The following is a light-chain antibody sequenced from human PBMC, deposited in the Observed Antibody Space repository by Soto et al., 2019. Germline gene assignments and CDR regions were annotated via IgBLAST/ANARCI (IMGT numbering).Light chain of an antibody. J-gene: IGLJ3*02. Sequence: QSALTQSASLSWSPGQSITISCTGTSSDVGGYNYVSWYQQHPGKAPKLIIYDVSNRPSGVSTRCSGSKSGNTASLTISGLQAEDDADYSCSSYTSTNYWVFGGGTKLTVL. CDR3: SSYTSTNYWV. CDR1: SSDVGGYNY. CDR2: DVS. V-gene: IGLV2-14*01.